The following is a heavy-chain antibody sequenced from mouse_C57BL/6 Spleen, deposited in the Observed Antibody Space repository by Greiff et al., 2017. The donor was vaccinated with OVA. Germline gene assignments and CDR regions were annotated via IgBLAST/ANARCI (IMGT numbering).Heavy chain of an antibody. J-gene: IGHJ3*01. Sequence: EVQVVESGGGLVQPKGSLKLSCAASGFSFNTYAMNWVRQAPGKGLEWVARIRSKSNNYATYYADSVKDRFTISRDDSESMLYLQMNNLKTEDTAMYYCVRQGYGYDEGLAYWGQGTLVTVSA. D-gene: IGHD2-2*01. V-gene: IGHV10-1*01. CDR2: IRSKSNNYAT. CDR1: GFSFNTYA. CDR3: VRQGYGYDEGLAY.